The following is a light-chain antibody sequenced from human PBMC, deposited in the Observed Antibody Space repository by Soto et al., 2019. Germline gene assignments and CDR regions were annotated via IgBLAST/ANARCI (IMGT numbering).Light chain of an antibody. CDR1: QDINSR. Sequence: DIQMTQSPSSVSASVGDTVTITCRASQDINSRLAWFQQQPGRPPKYVIQAATMLQSGFPSRFAGSGSGRDFTLTIHTLQPEDSATYYCLQVANFPRTFGQGPRWIS. CDR3: LQVANFPRT. V-gene: IGKV1-12*01. J-gene: IGKJ1*01. CDR2: AAT.